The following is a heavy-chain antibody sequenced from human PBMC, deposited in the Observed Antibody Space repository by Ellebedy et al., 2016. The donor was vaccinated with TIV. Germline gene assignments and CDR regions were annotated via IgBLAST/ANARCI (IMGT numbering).Heavy chain of an antibody. J-gene: IGHJ6*02. V-gene: IGHV4-59*01. Sequence: MPSETLSLTCTVSGGSISSYYWSWIRQPPGKGLEWIGYIYYSGSTNYNPSLKSRVTISVDTSKNQFSLKLSSVTAADTAVYYCARVHRPPINYYDSSGYYYYYYGMDVWGQGTTVTVSS. CDR3: ARVHRPPINYYDSSGYYYYYYGMDV. CDR1: GGSISSYY. CDR2: IYYSGST. D-gene: IGHD3-22*01.